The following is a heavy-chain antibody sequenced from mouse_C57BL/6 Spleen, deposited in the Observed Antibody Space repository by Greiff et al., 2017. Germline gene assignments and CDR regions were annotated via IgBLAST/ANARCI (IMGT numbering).Heavy chain of an antibody. D-gene: IGHD3-2*02. CDR3: ATAQATDFDY. CDR2: IYPGDGDT. Sequence: VKLLESGPELVKPGASVKISCKASGYAFSSSWMNWVKQRPGKGLEWIGRIYPGDGDTNYNGKFKGKATLTADKSSSTAYMQLSSLTAEDSAVYFCATAQATDFDYWGQGTTLTVSS. V-gene: IGHV1-82*01. CDR1: GYAFSSSW. J-gene: IGHJ2*01.